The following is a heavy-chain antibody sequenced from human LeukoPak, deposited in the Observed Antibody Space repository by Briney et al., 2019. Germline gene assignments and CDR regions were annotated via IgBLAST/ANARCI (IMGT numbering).Heavy chain of an antibody. CDR1: GYTFTGYY. J-gene: IGHJ5*02. CDR3: ARSPINLVGAVIPNWPDP. D-gene: IGHD3-10*01. CDR2: INPENGRT. V-gene: IGHV1-2*02. Sequence: ASVKVSCKASGYTFTGYYMHWVRQAPGQGLEWMGWINPENGRTEYAPMSQGRITMTRDTSISTAYMELTRLRLDDTAIYFCARSPINLVGAVIPNWPDPWGQGTLVSVSS.